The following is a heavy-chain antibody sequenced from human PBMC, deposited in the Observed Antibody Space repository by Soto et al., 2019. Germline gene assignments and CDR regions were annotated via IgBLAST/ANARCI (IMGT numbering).Heavy chain of an antibody. V-gene: IGHV3-7*05. CDR1: GFTLSIYW. CDR2: INQDGSEK. Sequence: GGSLRLSCAASGFTLSIYWMSWVRQVPGKGLEWVANINQDGSEKYYVDSVKGRLTISRDNAKSSLYLQMNSLRAEDTAVYYCARVRFGGPPDFWGQGTQVTVSS. D-gene: IGHD3-10*01. CDR3: ARVRFGGPPDF. J-gene: IGHJ4*02.